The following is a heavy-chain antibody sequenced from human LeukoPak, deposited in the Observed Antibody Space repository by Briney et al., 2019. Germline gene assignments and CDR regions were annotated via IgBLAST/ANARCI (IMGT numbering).Heavy chain of an antibody. CDR3: AKALLSITTSFDY. D-gene: IGHD3-22*01. J-gene: IGHJ4*02. V-gene: IGHV3-30*18. Sequence: GRSLRLSCAASGFTFSSYGMHWVRQAPGKGLEWVAVISYDGSNKYYADSVKGRFTISRDNSKNTPYLQMNSLRAEDTAVYYCAKALLSITTSFDYWGQGTLVTVSS. CDR1: GFTFSSYG. CDR2: ISYDGSNK.